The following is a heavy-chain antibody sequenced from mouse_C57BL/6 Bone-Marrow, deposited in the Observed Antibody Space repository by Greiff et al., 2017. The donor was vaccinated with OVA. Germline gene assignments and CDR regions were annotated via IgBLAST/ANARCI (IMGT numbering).Heavy chain of an antibody. CDR3: ARPLYYYGSSYAMDY. D-gene: IGHD1-1*01. Sequence: VQLQQSGPELVKPGASVKIPCKASGYTFTDYNMDWVKQSHGKSLEWIGDINPNNGGTIYNQKFKGKATLTVDKSSSTAYMELRSLTSEDTAVYYCARPLYYYGSSYAMDYWGQGTSVTVSS. J-gene: IGHJ4*01. CDR2: INPNNGGT. V-gene: IGHV1-18*01. CDR1: GYTFTDYN.